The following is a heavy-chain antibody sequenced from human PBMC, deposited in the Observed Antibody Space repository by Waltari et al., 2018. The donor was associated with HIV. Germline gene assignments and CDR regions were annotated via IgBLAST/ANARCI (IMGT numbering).Heavy chain of an antibody. CDR2: IYPGDSDT. D-gene: IGHD6-19*01. CDR1: GYSCTSYG. V-gene: IGHV5-51*03. Sequence: ELQLVEPGAAGSQPGESREIPCKGSGYSCTSYGPGGVRPGPGKGLEWVGIIYPGDSDTTYSPSFQAQVTISADKSISTAYLQWSSLKASDTAMYSCARRRVAGTDYYYGMDVWGQGTTVTVSS. CDR3: ARRRVAGTDYYYGMDV. J-gene: IGHJ6*02.